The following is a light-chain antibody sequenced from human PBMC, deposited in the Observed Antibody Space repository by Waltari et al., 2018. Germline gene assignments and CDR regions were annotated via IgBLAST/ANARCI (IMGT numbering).Light chain of an antibody. V-gene: IGKV4-1*01. CDR2: WAS. CDR3: QQCYNSPLT. CDR1: QSVLYSSTNRNC. J-gene: IGKJ4*01. Sequence: DIVMTQSPDSLALSLGETATIPRESIQSVLYSSTNRNCIPWYQQKPGQPPKLLIYWASTRESGVPDRFIGSESGTDFTLTISSLQAEDVAVYYCQQCYNSPLTFGGGTKVAIK.